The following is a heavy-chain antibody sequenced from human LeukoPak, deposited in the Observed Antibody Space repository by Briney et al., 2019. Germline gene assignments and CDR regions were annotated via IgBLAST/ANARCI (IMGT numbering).Heavy chain of an antibody. Sequence: PGGSLRLSCAASGFTFSSYCMSWVRQAPGKGVEWVANIKQDGSEKYYVDSVKGPFTISRDNAKNSLYLQMNSLRAEDTAVYYCARATYYFDYWGQGTLVTVSS. V-gene: IGHV3-7*04. J-gene: IGHJ4*02. CDR3: ARATYYFDY. CDR1: GFTFSSYC. CDR2: IKQDGSEK.